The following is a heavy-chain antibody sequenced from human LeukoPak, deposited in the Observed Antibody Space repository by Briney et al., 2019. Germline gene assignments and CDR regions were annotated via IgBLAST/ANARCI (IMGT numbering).Heavy chain of an antibody. V-gene: IGHV3-53*01. CDR2: IYSGGST. Sequence: GGSLRLSCAASGFTVSSNYMSWVRQAPGKGLEWVSVIYSGGSTYYADSVKGRFTISRDNSKNTLYLQKNRLRAEDTAVYYCARGSSGDALDIWGQGTVVTVSS. J-gene: IGHJ3*02. CDR1: GFTVSSNY. CDR3: ARGSSGDALDI.